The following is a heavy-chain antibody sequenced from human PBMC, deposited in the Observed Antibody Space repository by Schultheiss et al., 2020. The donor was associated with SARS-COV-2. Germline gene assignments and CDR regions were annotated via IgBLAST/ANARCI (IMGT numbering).Heavy chain of an antibody. CDR3: AHFAGYSGYDPDADY. D-gene: IGHD5-12*01. J-gene: IGHJ4*02. V-gene: IGHV2-5*02. Sequence: SGPTLVKPTQTLTMTCPFSGFSLSTSGVGVGWIRQPPGKALEWLALIYWDDDKRYSPSLNSRLTITKDTSKNQVVLTMTNMDPVDTATYYCAHFAGYSGYDPDADYWGQGTLVTVSS. CDR2: IYWDDDK. CDR1: GFSLSTSGVG.